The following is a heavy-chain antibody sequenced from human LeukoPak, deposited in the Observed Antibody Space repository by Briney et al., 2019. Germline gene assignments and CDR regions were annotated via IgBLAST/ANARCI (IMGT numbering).Heavy chain of an antibody. CDR3: ARVILGASGSDH. CDR1: GFTFSSYW. Sequence: PGGSLRLSYAASGFTFSSYWMHWVRQAPGKGLVWVSRINSDGITTSYADSVKGRFTISRDNAKDTLYLQMNSLTAEDTALYYCARVILGASGSDHWGQGTLVTVSS. D-gene: IGHD1-26*01. CDR2: INSDGITT. J-gene: IGHJ4*02. V-gene: IGHV3-74*01.